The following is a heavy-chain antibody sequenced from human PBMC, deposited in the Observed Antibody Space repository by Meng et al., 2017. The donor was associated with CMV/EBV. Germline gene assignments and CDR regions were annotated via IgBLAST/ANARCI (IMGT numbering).Heavy chain of an antibody. J-gene: IGHJ5*02. Sequence: KESGPTLLKPTQTSPLTCTFSGFSLSTSGVGVGWIRQPPGKALEWLALIYWDDDKRYSPSLKSRLTITKDTSKNQVVLTMTNMDPVDTATYYCAHKGRRMAAAGINWFDPWGQGTLVTVPS. V-gene: IGHV2-5*02. D-gene: IGHD6-13*01. CDR1: GFSLSTSGVG. CDR2: IYWDDDK. CDR3: AHKGRRMAAAGINWFDP.